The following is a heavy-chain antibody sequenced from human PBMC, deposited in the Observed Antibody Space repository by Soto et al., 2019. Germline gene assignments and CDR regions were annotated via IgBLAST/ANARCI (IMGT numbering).Heavy chain of an antibody. V-gene: IGHV4-4*02. CDR1: RGSIGRSNW. D-gene: IGHD3-9*01. Sequence: SVTMSLTCALCRGSIGRSNWCNLVSRPPGKGLEWIGEIYHSGSTNYNPSLKSRVTMSVDKSKNQFSLKLSSVTAADTAVYYCARDQGYDILTGYPGAFDIWGQGTMIS. J-gene: IGHJ3*02. CDR2: IYHSGST. CDR3: ARDQGYDILTGYPGAFDI.